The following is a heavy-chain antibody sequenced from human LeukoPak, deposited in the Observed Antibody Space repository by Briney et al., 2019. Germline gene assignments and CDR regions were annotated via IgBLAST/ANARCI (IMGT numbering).Heavy chain of an antibody. J-gene: IGHJ2*01. CDR2: IYSGGST. Sequence: GGSLRLSCAASGFTVSSNYMSWVRQAPGRGLEWVSVIYSGGSTYYADSVKGRFTISRDNSKNTLFLQMNSLRAGDTAVYYCARGDDYGDYGWYFDLWGRGALVTVSS. V-gene: IGHV3-66*01. D-gene: IGHD4-17*01. CDR3: ARGDDYGDYGWYFDL. CDR1: GFTVSSNY.